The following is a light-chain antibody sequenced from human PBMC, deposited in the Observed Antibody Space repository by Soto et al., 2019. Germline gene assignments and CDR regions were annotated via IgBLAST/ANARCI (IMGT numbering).Light chain of an antibody. V-gene: IGKV2D-29*02. Sequence: DVVMTQTPLSLSVAPGQPASISCKSSQSLLHITGETFLFWYLQKPGQSPQLXXYEVSTRVSGVPDRFSGSGSGTDFTLEISRVENDDVGIYYCMQRTQLPPTFGQGTRLEIK. CDR3: MQRTQLPPT. CDR2: EVS. J-gene: IGKJ5*01. CDR1: QSLLHITGETF.